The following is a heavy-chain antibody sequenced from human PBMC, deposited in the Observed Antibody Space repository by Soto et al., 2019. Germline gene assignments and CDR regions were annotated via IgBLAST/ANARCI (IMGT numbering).Heavy chain of an antibody. CDR3: VREVEYYGSSSNWFDP. Sequence: QVQLQESGPGLVNPSQTLSLTCTVSGGSMSSGDYYWSWIRQPPGKGLEWIGYLSHSGNTYYNPSLRSRISLAVDTSKNQFSLQVTSVTAADTAVYYCVREVEYYGSSSNWFDPWGQGTLVAVSS. CDR1: GGSMSSGDYY. V-gene: IGHV4-30-4*01. D-gene: IGHD6-6*01. J-gene: IGHJ5*02. CDR2: LSHSGNT.